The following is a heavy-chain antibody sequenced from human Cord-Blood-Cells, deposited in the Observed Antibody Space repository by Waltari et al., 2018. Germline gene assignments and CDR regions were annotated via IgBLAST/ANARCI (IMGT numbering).Heavy chain of an antibody. CDR2: INHSGST. CDR1: GGSFSGYY. Sequence: QVQLQQWGAGLLKPSETLSLTCAVYGGSFSGYYWSWLRQPPGQGLEWIGEINHSGSTNYNPSLKSRVTISVDTSKNQFSLKLSSVTAADTAVYYCARGWSPPRITIFGVVIDYWGQGTLVTVSS. D-gene: IGHD3-3*01. CDR3: ARGWSPPRITIFGVVIDY. J-gene: IGHJ4*02. V-gene: IGHV4-34*01.